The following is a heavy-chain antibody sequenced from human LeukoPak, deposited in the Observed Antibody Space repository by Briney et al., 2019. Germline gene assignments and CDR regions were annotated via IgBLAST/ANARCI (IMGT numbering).Heavy chain of an antibody. CDR2: INSDGSST. V-gene: IGHV3-74*01. CDR3: ARVDYSYGPFDY. J-gene: IGHJ4*02. CDR1: GFTFSSYW. D-gene: IGHD5-18*01. Sequence: GRSLRLSCAASGFTFSSYWMHWVRQTRGKGLVWVSRINSDGSSTSYADSVKGRLTISRDNAKNTLYLQMYSLRAEDTAVYYCARVDYSYGPFDYWGQGTLVTVSS.